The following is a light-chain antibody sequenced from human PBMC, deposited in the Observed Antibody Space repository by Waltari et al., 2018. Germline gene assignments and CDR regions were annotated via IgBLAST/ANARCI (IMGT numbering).Light chain of an antibody. J-gene: IGLJ3*02. CDR1: HIGRKT. CDR2: RDN. Sequence: SYDLTQPLSVSVALGQTARITCGESHIGRKTVHWYQAKPGLAPALVVYRDNQRPSGIADRFSGSNSGNMATLTITTAQVGDETDYYCQVWDSSTVVFGAGTKLTVL. V-gene: IGLV3-9*01. CDR3: QVWDSSTVV.